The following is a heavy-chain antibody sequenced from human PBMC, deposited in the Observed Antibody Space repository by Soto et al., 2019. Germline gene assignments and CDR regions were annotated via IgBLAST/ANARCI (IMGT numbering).Heavy chain of an antibody. Sequence: LRLSCAPSGITFSSYARSWVRQASGRRREWVSGMSAIGGYAYYTDSVMGWFSSSRENSRNTLYLQMNSLRAEDTAVYYGAKGHCGGNSRFEYWDQGSLVAV. CDR2: MSAIGGYA. D-gene: IGHD2-21*02. CDR1: GITFSSYA. CDR3: AKGHCGGNSRFEY. J-gene: IGHJ4*02. V-gene: IGHV3-23*01.